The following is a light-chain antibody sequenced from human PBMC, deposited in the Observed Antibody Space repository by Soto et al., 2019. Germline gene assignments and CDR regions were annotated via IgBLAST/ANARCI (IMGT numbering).Light chain of an antibody. CDR1: QTIMTY. Sequence: DIQMTQSPSSLSASVVDEVTITCRASQTIMTYVNWYQLKPGKAPKLLIYDASSLESGIPSRFSGSGSGTEFTLTISSLQPDDFATYYCQQYNSYSPTFGQGTKVDIK. V-gene: IGKV1-5*01. J-gene: IGKJ1*01. CDR3: QQYNSYSPT. CDR2: DAS.